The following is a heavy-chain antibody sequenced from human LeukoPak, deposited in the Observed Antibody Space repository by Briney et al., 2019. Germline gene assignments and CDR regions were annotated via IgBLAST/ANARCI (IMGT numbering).Heavy chain of an antibody. CDR2: IYYSGST. J-gene: IGHJ4*02. Sequence: PSETLSLTCTVSGDSITNYYWSWIRQPPGKGLERIGYIYYSGSTNYNPSLKSRVTISVDTSKNQFSLKLSSVTAADTAVYYCARQREHYYDSSGYVEPFDYWGQGTLVTVSS. D-gene: IGHD3-22*01. V-gene: IGHV4-59*08. CDR1: GDSITNYY. CDR3: ARQREHYYDSSGYVEPFDY.